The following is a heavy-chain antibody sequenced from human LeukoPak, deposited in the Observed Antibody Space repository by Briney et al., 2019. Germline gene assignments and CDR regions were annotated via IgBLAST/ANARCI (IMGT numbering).Heavy chain of an antibody. V-gene: IGHV1-8*01. CDR2: MNPNSGNT. D-gene: IGHD1-26*01. J-gene: IGHJ4*02. Sequence: ASVKVSCKASGYTFTSYDINWVQQTTGQGLEWMGWMNPNSGNTGYAQKFQGRVTMTRNTSISTAYMELSSLRSEDTALYYCARGEVGATEFVYWGQGTLVTVSS. CDR3: ARGEVGATEFVY. CDR1: GYTFTSYD.